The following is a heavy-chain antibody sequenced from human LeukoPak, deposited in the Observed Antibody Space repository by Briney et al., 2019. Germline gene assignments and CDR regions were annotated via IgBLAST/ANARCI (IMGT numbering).Heavy chain of an antibody. J-gene: IGHJ4*02. Sequence: SETLSLTCTVSGGSITSVGCYWSWVRQRPGKGLGWVGYIYYNGFTYYNPSLESRVSISEDTSKNQFSLKLRSVTAADTAVYYCARVGAVVGKGSFDYWGQGTLITVSS. V-gene: IGHV4-31*03. CDR3: ARVGAVVGKGSFDY. CDR2: IYYNGFT. D-gene: IGHD1-26*01. CDR1: GGSITSVGCY.